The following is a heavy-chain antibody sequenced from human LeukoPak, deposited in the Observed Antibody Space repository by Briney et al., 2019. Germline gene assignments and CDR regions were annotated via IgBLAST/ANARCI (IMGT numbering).Heavy chain of an antibody. CDR3: ARVGCNYGTKNWFDP. Sequence: GGSLRLSCAASGFTFSSYEMNWVRQAPGKGLEWISYITTSGTSTYYADSVKGRFTISRDNAKNTLYLQMNSLRAEDTAVYYCARVGCNYGTKNWFDPWGQGTLVTVSS. V-gene: IGHV3-48*03. CDR1: GFTFSSYE. J-gene: IGHJ5*02. CDR2: ITTSGTST. D-gene: IGHD5-18*01.